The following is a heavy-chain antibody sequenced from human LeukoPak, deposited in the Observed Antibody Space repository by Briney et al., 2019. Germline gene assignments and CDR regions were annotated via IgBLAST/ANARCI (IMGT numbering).Heavy chain of an antibody. V-gene: IGHV3-7*01. CDR2: IKEDGSDK. CDR1: GFTFSTYW. Sequence: GGSLRLSCAASGFTFSTYWMTWVRQAPGEGMGWLANIKEDGSDKYYVDSVKGRFTISRDNAKNSLYLQVNSLRAEDTAVYYCARDHAMAVAGLIDYWGQGTLVTVSS. J-gene: IGHJ4*02. CDR3: ARDHAMAVAGLIDY. D-gene: IGHD6-19*01.